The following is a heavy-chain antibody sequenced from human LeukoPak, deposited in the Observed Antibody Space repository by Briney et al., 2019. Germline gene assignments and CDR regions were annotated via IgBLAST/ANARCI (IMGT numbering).Heavy chain of an antibody. D-gene: IGHD6-6*01. V-gene: IGHV3-48*01. CDR2: ISSSSSTI. CDR3: ARRAARGRFDP. Sequence: PGGSLRLSCAASEFTFSSYNLNWLRQAPGKGLEWVSYISSSSSTIYYADSAKGRFTISRDNAKNSLYLQMNSLRAEDTAVYYCARRAARGRFDPWGQGTLVTVSS. J-gene: IGHJ5*02. CDR1: EFTFSSYN.